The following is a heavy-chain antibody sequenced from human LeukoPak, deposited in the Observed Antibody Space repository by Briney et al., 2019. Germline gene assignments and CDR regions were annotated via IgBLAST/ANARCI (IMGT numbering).Heavy chain of an antibody. CDR3: ARVVHYYDSSGYKYYFDY. Sequence: SVKVSCKASGGTFSSYAISWVRQAPGQGLEWMGGIIPIFGTANYAQKFQGRVTITADESTSTAYMKLSGLRSEDAAVYYCARVVHYYDSSGYKYYFDYWGQGTLVTVSS. CDR1: GGTFSSYA. D-gene: IGHD3-22*01. CDR2: IIPIFGTA. J-gene: IGHJ4*02. V-gene: IGHV1-69*13.